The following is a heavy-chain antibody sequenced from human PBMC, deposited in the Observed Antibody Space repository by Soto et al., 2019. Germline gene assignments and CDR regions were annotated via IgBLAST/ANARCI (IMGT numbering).Heavy chain of an antibody. Sequence: GASVKVSCKASGYTFTGYYMHWVRQAPGQGLEWMGWINPNSGGTNYAQKFQGWVTMTRDTSISTAYMELSRLRSDDTAVYYCARDRDWNHPGPGVMDVWGQGATVTVSS. D-gene: IGHD1-1*01. CDR3: ARDRDWNHPGPGVMDV. J-gene: IGHJ6*02. V-gene: IGHV1-2*04. CDR2: INPNSGGT. CDR1: GYTFTGYY.